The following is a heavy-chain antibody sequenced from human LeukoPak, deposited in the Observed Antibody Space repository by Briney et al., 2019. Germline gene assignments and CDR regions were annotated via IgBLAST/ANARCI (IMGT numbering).Heavy chain of an antibody. CDR2: IKQDGSEK. J-gene: IGHJ4*02. CDR1: GFTFPSYW. V-gene: IGHV3-7*01. D-gene: IGHD2/OR15-2a*01. Sequence: GGSLRLSCVASGFTFPSYWMTWVRQAPGKGLEWVANIKQDGSEKYYVDSVKGRFTISRDNARNSLYLQMNSLRAEDTAVYYCASGYSVKGPLAMRYWGQGTLVTVSS. CDR3: ASGYSVKGPLAMRY.